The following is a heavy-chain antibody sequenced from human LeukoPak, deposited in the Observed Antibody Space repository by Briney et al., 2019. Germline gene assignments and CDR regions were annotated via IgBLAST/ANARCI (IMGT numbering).Heavy chain of an antibody. CDR2: INHSGST. D-gene: IGHD6-19*01. J-gene: IGHJ4*02. CDR3: AREQWLVDY. CDR1: GGSFCGYY. Sequence: SETLSLTCAVYGGSFCGYYWSWIRQPPGKGLEWIGEINHSGSTNYNPSLKSRVTISVDTSKNQFSLKLSSVTAADTAVYYCAREQWLVDYWGQGTLVTVSS. V-gene: IGHV4-34*01.